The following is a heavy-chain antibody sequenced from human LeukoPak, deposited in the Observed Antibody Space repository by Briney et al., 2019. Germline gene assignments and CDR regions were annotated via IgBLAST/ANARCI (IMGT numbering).Heavy chain of an antibody. V-gene: IGHV1-18*01. Sequence: ASVKVSCKASGYTFTSYGISWVRQAPGQGLEWMGWISAYNGNTNYAQKLQGRVTMTTDTSTSTAYMELRSLRSDDTAVYYCARVGGYGSGSYYNPAHFDYWGQGTLVTVSS. CDR2: ISAYNGNT. CDR3: ARVGGYGSGSYYNPAHFDY. CDR1: GYTFTSYG. D-gene: IGHD3-10*01. J-gene: IGHJ4*02.